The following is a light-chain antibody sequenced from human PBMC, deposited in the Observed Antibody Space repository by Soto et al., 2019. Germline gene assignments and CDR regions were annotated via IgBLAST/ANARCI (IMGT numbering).Light chain of an antibody. Sequence: ELVLTQSPGTLSLSPGESATLSCRASQSVSRNYLAWYQQKRGQAPRLRIYGASNRATGIPNRFSGSVSGTDCALTISRLETEDFAVYYCQHYGSSFQTFCRGTLLEIK. CDR1: QSVSRNY. CDR3: QHYGSSFQT. J-gene: IGKJ1*01. V-gene: IGKV3-20*01. CDR2: GAS.